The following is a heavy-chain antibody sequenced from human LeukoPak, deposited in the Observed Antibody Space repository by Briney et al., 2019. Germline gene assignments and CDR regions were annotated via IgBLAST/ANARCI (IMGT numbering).Heavy chain of an antibody. D-gene: IGHD3-10*01. CDR3: ARVGTYGSGSYLSWLDY. CDR1: GGSISSYY. J-gene: IGHJ4*02. Sequence: LETLSLTCTVSGGSISSYYWSWIRQPPGKGLEWIGYIYYSGSTNYNPSLKSRVTISVDTSKNQFSLKLSSVTAADTAVYYCARVGTYGSGSYLSWLDYWGQGTLVTVSS. CDR2: IYYSGST. V-gene: IGHV4-59*01.